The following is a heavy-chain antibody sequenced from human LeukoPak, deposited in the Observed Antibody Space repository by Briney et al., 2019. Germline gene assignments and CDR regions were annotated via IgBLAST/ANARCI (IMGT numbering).Heavy chain of an antibody. CDR2: INPNSGGT. J-gene: IGHJ4*02. CDR3: VRVSIGWYFDY. V-gene: IGHV1-2*02. CDR1: GYTFTDFTDYY. Sequence: ASVKVSCRASGYTFTDFTDYYIHWVRQAPGQGLEWMGWINPNSGGTYYAHEFQGRVTMTRDTSISTVYMELNRLTSDDAVVYFCVRVSIGWYFDYWGQGTLVSVAS. D-gene: IGHD6-19*01.